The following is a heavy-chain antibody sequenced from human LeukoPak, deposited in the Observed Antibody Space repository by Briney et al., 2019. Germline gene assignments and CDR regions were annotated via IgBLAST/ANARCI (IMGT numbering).Heavy chain of an antibody. V-gene: IGHV1-46*01. D-gene: IGHD6-13*01. CDR3: ARAGYSSFLDP. CDR2: INPSGGST. Sequence: ASVKVSCKASGYTFTCYYMHWVRQAPGQGLEWMGIINPSGGSTSYAQKFQGRVTMTRDMSTSTVYMELSSLRSEDTAVYYCARAGYSSFLDPWGQGTLVTVSS. J-gene: IGHJ5*02. CDR1: GYTFTCYY.